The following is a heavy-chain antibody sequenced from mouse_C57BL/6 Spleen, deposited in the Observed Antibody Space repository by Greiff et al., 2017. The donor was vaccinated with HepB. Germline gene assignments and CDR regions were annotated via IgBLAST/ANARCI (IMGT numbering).Heavy chain of an antibody. D-gene: IGHD1-1*01. CDR2: ILPGSGST. CDR1: GYTFTGYW. J-gene: IGHJ4*01. V-gene: IGHV1-9*01. CDR3: ARRLIYGQWYYYAMDY. Sequence: VQLQQSGAELMKPGASVKLSCKATGYTFTGYWIEWVKQRPGHGLEWIGEILPGSGSTNYNEKFKGKATFTADTSSNTAYMQLSSLTTEDSAIYYCARRLIYGQWYYYAMDYWGQGTSVTVSS.